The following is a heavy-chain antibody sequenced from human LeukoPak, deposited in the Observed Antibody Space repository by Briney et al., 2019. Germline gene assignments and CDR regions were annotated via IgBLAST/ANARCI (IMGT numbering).Heavy chain of an antibody. Sequence: ASVKVSCKASGYTFTSYGISMVRQPPAPGHELMGWISAYNGNTNYAQKLQGRVTMTTDTSTNTAYMELKSLRSDDTAVYYCAKSQADDSSGYAYYYGMDVWGQGTTVTVS. V-gene: IGHV1-18*01. J-gene: IGHJ6*02. CDR3: AKSQADDSSGYAYYYGMDV. CDR1: GYTFTSYG. CDR2: ISAYNGNT. D-gene: IGHD3-22*01.